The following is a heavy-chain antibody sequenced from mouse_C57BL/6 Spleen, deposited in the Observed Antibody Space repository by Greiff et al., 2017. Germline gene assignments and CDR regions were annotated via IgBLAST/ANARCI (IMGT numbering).Heavy chain of an antibody. V-gene: IGHV8-12*01. CDR1: GFSLSTSGMG. CDR3: ARRGGYYGSSLYYFDY. D-gene: IGHD1-1*01. CDR2: ISWDDDK. J-gene: IGHJ2*01. Sequence: QVTLKVSGPGILQSSPTLSLTCSFSGFSLSTSGMGVSWIRQPSGKGLEWLAHISWDDDKRYNPSLKSRLTISKDTSRNQVFLKITRVDTADTATYYCARRGGYYGSSLYYFDYWGQGTTLTVSS.